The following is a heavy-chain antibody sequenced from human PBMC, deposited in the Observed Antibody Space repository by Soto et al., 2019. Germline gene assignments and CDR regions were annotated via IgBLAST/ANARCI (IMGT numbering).Heavy chain of an antibody. Sequence: PGESLKISCKGSGYRFSSYWIAWVRQMPGKGLEWMGIIYPGDSDTRYSPSFEGQVTISADKSNSTAYLQLNSVTPEDTAVYYCARSEEDSDYYYYGMDVWGQGTTVTVSS. CDR1: GYRFSSYW. J-gene: IGHJ6*02. V-gene: IGHV5-51*01. CDR3: ARSEEDSDYYYYGMDV. D-gene: IGHD2-15*01. CDR2: IYPGDSDT.